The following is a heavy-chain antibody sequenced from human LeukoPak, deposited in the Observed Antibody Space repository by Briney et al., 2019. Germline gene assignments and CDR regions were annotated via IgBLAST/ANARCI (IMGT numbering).Heavy chain of an antibody. J-gene: IGHJ4*02. V-gene: IGHV1-2*02. CDR1: GYTFTGYY. D-gene: IGHD4-23*01. Sequence: GASVKVSCKASGYTFTGYYMHWVRQAPGQGLEWMGWINPNSGGTNYAQKFQGRVTTTRDTSISTAYMELSRLRSDDTAVYYCARDYGGNQPTDYWGQGTLVTVSS. CDR3: ARDYGGNQPTDY. CDR2: INPNSGGT.